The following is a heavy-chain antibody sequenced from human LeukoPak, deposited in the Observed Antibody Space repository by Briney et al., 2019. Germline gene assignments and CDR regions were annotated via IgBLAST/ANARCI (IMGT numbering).Heavy chain of an antibody. Sequence: GGSLRLSCAASGFTFSSYAMSWVRQAPGKGLEWVSAISGSGGSTYYADSVKGRFTISRDNSKNTLYLQMNSLRAEDTAVYYCAKEQEWVAAAGTPSDYWGQGTLVTVSS. D-gene: IGHD6-13*01. CDR2: ISGSGGST. CDR1: GFTFSSYA. CDR3: AKEQEWVAAAGTPSDY. J-gene: IGHJ4*02. V-gene: IGHV3-23*01.